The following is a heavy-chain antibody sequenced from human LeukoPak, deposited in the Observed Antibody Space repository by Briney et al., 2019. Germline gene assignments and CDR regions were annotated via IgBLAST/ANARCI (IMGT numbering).Heavy chain of an antibody. D-gene: IGHD6-13*01. CDR3: ARDHSSSWYYYYYYMDV. Sequence: ASVKVSCKASGYTFTSYCISWVRQAPGQGLEWMGWISAYNGNTNYAQKLQGRVTMTTDTSTSTAYMELRSLRPDDTAVYYCARDHSSSWYYYYYYMDVWGKGTTVTVSS. V-gene: IGHV1-18*01. CDR2: ISAYNGNT. CDR1: GYTFTSYC. J-gene: IGHJ6*03.